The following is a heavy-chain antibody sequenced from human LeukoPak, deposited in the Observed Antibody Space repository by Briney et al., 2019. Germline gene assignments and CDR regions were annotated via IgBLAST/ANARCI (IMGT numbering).Heavy chain of an antibody. J-gene: IGHJ4*02. V-gene: IGHV4-30-4*01. CDR3: ARVGSGSSISIFDY. CDR1: GGSISSGDYY. Sequence: PSETLSLTCTVSGGSISSGDYYWRWIRQPPGKGLEWIGYIYYSGSTYYNPSLKSRVTISVDTSKNQFSLKLSSVTAADTAVYYCARVGSGSSISIFDYWGQGTLVTVSS. CDR2: IYYSGST. D-gene: IGHD6-6*01.